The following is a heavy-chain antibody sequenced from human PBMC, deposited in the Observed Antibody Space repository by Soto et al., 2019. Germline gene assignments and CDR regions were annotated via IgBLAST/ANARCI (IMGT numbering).Heavy chain of an antibody. Sequence: SETRSRTCAVYGGSFSCYYWSWMRQPPGKGLEWIGEINHSGSTNYNPSLKRRVTISVDTSKNQFSLKLSSVTAADTAVYYCARGRFGSLNWFDPWGQGTLVTVSS. D-gene: IGHD3-16*01. CDR3: ARGRFGSLNWFDP. V-gene: IGHV4-34*01. J-gene: IGHJ5*02. CDR2: INHSGST. CDR1: GGSFSCYY.